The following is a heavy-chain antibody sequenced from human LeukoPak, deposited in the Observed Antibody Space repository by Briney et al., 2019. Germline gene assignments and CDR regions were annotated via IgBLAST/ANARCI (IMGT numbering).Heavy chain of an antibody. J-gene: IGHJ4*02. CDR2: ISYHGDIT. CDR1: GFPFSSYA. CDR3: SGSSGPHYFDF. V-gene: IGHV3-30*01. Sequence: PGGSLRLSCAASGFPFSSYAMHWVRQAPGKGLEWVALISYHGDITYYADSVKGRFTLSRDNSKTTLFLQLNSLRAEDTAVYYDSGSSGPHYFDFWGQGTLVTVSS. D-gene: IGHD3-10*01.